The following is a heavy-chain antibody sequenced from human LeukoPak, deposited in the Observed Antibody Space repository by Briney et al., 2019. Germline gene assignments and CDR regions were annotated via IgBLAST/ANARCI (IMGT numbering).Heavy chain of an antibody. CDR2: IKEDGSQK. Sequence: GGSLRLSCAASGFNFISYWMSWVRQAPGKGLEWVANIKEDGSQKYYVDSVKGRFTISRDNAKNSLYLQMNSLRAEDTALYYCAKDMGVRGVRGLFDYWGQGTLVTVSS. V-gene: IGHV3-7*03. J-gene: IGHJ4*02. CDR3: AKDMGVRGVRGLFDY. CDR1: GFNFISYW. D-gene: IGHD3-10*01.